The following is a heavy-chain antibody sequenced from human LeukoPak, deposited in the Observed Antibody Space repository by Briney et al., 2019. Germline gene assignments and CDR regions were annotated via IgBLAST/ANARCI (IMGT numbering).Heavy chain of an antibody. CDR2: INHSGST. V-gene: IGHV4-34*01. CDR1: GGSFSGYY. Sequence: SETLSLTCAVYGGSFSGYYWSWIRQPPGKGLEWIGEINHSGSTNYNPSLKSRVTISVDTSKNQFSLKLSSVTAADTAVCYCARGRRYCSSTSCYYRGYYYYYGMDVWGQGTTVTVSS. D-gene: IGHD2-2*01. CDR3: ARGRRYCSSTSCYYRGYYYYYGMDV. J-gene: IGHJ6*02.